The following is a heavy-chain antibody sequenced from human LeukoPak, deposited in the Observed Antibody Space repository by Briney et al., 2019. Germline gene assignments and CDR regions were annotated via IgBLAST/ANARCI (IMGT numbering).Heavy chain of an antibody. V-gene: IGHV3-66*01. Sequence: GGSLRLSCAASGFTVNSNYMSWVRQAPGKGLEWVSVIYSGGSTYYADSVKGRFTISRDNSKNTLYLQMNSLRAEDTAVYYCARVEGYCSGGSCYFGYFDYWGQGTLVTVSS. CDR3: ARVEGYCSGGSCYFGYFDY. CDR1: GFTVNSNY. CDR2: IYSGGST. J-gene: IGHJ4*02. D-gene: IGHD2-15*01.